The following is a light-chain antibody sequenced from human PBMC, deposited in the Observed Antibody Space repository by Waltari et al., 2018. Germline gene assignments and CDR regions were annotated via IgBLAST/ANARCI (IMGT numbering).Light chain of an antibody. CDR3: GTRDSSLGDVV. CDR1: SSTIGKNY. CDR2: ENN. Sequence: QSVLTQPPSVSATPGQKVTISCSGSSSTIGKNYVSWYQQLPGTAPKLLIYENNKRPSGIPARSRGSTSGTAATLGITGRQTGDEADYYCGTRDSSLGDVVFGGGTKLTVL. J-gene: IGLJ2*01. V-gene: IGLV1-51*02.